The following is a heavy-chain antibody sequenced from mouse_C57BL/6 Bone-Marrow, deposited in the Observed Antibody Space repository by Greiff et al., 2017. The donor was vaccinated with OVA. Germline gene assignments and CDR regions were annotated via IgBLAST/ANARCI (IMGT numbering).Heavy chain of an antibody. V-gene: IGHV1-69*01. CDR1: GYTFTSYW. CDR2: IYPSDSYT. CDR3: ALYDYDAWFAY. J-gene: IGHJ3*01. Sequence: QVQLQQSGAELVMPGASVKLSCKASGYTFTSYWMHWVKQRPGQGLEWIGEIYPSDSYTNYNQKFKGKSTLTVDKSSSTAYMQLSSLTSEDSAVYYCALYDYDAWFAYWGQGTLVTVSA. D-gene: IGHD2-4*01.